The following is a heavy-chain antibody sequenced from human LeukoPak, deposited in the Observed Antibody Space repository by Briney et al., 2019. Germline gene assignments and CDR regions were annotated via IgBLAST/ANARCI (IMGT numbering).Heavy chain of an antibody. J-gene: IGHJ4*02. V-gene: IGHV4-59*08. D-gene: IGHD5-12*01. CDR2: IHYSGST. CDR3: ARHSGRLGPFDY. CDR1: GGSISSYY. Sequence: SETLSLTCTASGGSISSYYWSWIRQPPGKGLEWIGYIHYSGSTKYNPSLQSRVTISVDTSKNRFSLNLSSVTAADTAVYYCARHSGRLGPFDYWGQGTLVTVSS.